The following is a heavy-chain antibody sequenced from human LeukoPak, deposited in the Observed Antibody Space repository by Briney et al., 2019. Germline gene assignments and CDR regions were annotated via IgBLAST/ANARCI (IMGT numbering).Heavy chain of an antibody. V-gene: IGHV4-59*01. J-gene: IGHJ5*02. CDR1: GDSIKTYY. CDR2: IHDSGTI. CDR3: ARVLPRTGYNPGLDL. Sequence: SETLSLTCSVSGDSIKTYYWNWLRQPPGKGLEWIGCIHDSGTIDYNPSLKSRVSFLLDTSKNHIALRLRSVAAADTAVYFCARVLPRTGYNPGLDLWGQGILVTVSS. D-gene: IGHD3/OR15-3a*01.